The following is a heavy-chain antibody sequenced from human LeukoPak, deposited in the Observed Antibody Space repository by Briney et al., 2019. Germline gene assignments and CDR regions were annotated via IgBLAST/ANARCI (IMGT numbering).Heavy chain of an antibody. CDR2: INSDGSST. D-gene: IGHD3-3*01. V-gene: IGHV3-74*01. J-gene: IGHJ4*02. Sequence: GGSLRLSCAASGFTFSSYWMHWVRQAPGKGLGWVSRINSDGSSTSYADSVKGRFTISRDNAKNTLYLQMNSLRAEDTAVYYCARVTVGYYDFWSGYSGYFDYWGQGTMVTVSS. CDR3: ARVTVGYYDFWSGYSGYFDY. CDR1: GFTFSSYW.